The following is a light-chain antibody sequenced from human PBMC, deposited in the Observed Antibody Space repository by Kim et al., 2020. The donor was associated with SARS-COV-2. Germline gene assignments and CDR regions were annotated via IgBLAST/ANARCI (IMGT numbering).Light chain of an antibody. V-gene: IGLV3-1*01. J-gene: IGLJ2*01. CDR1: KLGDKY. CDR2: QDS. CDR3: QTWDSSFVV. Sequence: SYELTQPPSVSVSPGQTASITCSGDKLGDKYACWYQQKPGQSPVLVIYQDSKRPSGIPERFSGSNSGNTATLTISGTQAMDEADYYCQTWDSSFVVFGGGNQLTVL.